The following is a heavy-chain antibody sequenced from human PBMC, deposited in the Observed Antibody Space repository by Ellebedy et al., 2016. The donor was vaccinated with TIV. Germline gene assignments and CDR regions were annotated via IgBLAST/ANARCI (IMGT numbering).Heavy chain of an antibody. CDR1: GDSISSYY. V-gene: IGHV4-59*12. CDR2: IYYSCTT. D-gene: IGHD1-26*01. Sequence: MPSEPLSLTCTVSGDSISSYYWSWIRQPPGKGLEWLGYIYYSCTTNYNPPLRGRATISVDTSKNQFSLNLTSVTAADTAVYYCARGRAVGSWGQGTLVTVSS. J-gene: IGHJ5*02. CDR3: ARGRAVGS.